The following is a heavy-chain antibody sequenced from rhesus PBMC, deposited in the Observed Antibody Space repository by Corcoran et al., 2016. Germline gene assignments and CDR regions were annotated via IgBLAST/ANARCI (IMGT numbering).Heavy chain of an antibody. D-gene: IGHD2-39*01. V-gene: IGHV2S2*01. CDR2: IDWDDDK. CDR3: ARGTTPNWYFDL. Sequence: QVTLKESGPALVKPTQTLTLTCSFSGFSLSTSGMRVSWIRQSPGKALEWLARIDWDDDKYYRTSLKSRLTISKDTSKSQVVLTMANMDPVDTATYYGARGTTPNWYFDLWGPGTPIAISS. J-gene: IGHJ2*01. CDR1: GFSLSTSGMR.